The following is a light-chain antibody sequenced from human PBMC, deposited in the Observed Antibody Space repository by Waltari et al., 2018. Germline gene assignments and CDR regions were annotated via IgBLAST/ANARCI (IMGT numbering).Light chain of an antibody. CDR3: QQYDGIVVT. CDR1: QSVSSIF. V-gene: IGKV3-20*01. Sequence: EIVLTQSPGTLSLSPGERATLSCRASQSVSSIFLTRYQQKLGQAPRLLIYGTSSRATGIPYRFSGSGSGTDFTLTISRLEPEDCAIYYCQQYDGIVVTFGGGTKVEI. CDR2: GTS. J-gene: IGKJ4*01.